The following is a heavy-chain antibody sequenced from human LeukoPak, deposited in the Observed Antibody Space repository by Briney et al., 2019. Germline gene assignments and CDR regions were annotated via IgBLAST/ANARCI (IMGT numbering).Heavy chain of an antibody. V-gene: IGHV4-38-2*02. CDR1: GYSISSGYY. D-gene: IGHD6-19*01. CDR2: IYHSGST. J-gene: IGHJ3*02. CDR3: ARARGIAVAGTRDAFDI. Sequence: SETLSLTCTVSGYSISSGYYWGWIRQPPGKGLEWIGSIYHSGSTYYNPSLKSRVTISVDTSKSQFSLKLSSVTAADTAVYYCARARGIAVAGTRDAFDIWGQGTMVTVSS.